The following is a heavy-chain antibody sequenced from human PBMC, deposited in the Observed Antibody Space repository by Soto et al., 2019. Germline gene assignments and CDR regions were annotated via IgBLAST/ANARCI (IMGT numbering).Heavy chain of an antibody. CDR3: ARQGFGAVHGLVDV. CDR1: GGSISNYY. Sequence: QVPLQESGPGLVKPSETLSLSCTVSGGSISNYYWSWFRQTPGKGLEWIGYVHDSRVSNYNPSLKSRVPISLDTATSQVSRTLTSVTATDTAVYYCARQGFGAVHGLVDVWGQGTTVTVSS. CDR2: VHDSRVS. D-gene: IGHD3-10*01. V-gene: IGHV4-59*08. J-gene: IGHJ6*02.